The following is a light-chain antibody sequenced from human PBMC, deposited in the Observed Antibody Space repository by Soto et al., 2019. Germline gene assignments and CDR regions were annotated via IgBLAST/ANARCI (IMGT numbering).Light chain of an antibody. CDR3: QQYGSSPVT. CDR2: DAP. CDR1: QSLSGSQ. V-gene: IGKV3-20*01. J-gene: IGKJ5*01. Sequence: EIVLTPSPGTLSFSPWERATLYYPASQSLSGSQLAWYQQKPGQAPRLLIHDAPSRATGISDRFTGSGSGTDFTLTITTLEPEDFAVYYCQQYGSSPVTFGQGTRLEIK.